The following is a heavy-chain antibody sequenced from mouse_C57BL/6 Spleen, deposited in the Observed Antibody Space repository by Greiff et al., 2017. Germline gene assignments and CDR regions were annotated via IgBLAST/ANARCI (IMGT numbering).Heavy chain of an antibody. D-gene: IGHD1-1*01. V-gene: IGHV3-6*01. CDR1: GYSIPSGYY. J-gene: IGHJ4*01. CDR3: ARAAITTVVAYYYAMDY. CDR2: ISYDGSN. Sequence: EVQLQQSGPGLVKPSQSLSLTCSVTGYSIPSGYYWNWIRQFPGNKLEWMGYISYDGSNNYNPSLKNRSSITRDTSKNQFFLKLNSVTTEDTATYYCARAAITTVVAYYYAMDYWGQGTSVTVSS.